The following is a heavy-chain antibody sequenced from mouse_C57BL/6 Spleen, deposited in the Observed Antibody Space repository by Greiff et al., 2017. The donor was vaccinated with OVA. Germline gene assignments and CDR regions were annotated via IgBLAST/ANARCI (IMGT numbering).Heavy chain of an antibody. CDR3: ARFELGRGYFDV. D-gene: IGHD4-1*01. CDR2: IDPSDSET. J-gene: IGHJ1*03. CDR1: GYTFTSYW. V-gene: IGHV1-52*01. Sequence: QVQLKQPGAELVRPGSSVKLSCKASGYTFTSYWMHWVKQRPIQGLEWIGNIDPSDSETHYNQKFKDKATLTVDKSSSTAYMQLSSLTSEDSAVYYCARFELGRGYFDVWGTGTTVTVSS.